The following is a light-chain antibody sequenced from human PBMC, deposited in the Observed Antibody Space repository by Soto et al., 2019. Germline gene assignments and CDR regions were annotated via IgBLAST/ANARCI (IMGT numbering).Light chain of an antibody. CDR3: QHYQSGHPIT. J-gene: IGKJ5*01. V-gene: IGKV3-15*01. Sequence: EIVMTHSPATLSVSPWEIATLSCRASESVSNSLAWYQHKPGQAPRLLIYGASTRATGIPARFSGSGSGTEFTLTISSLQSEDFALYYCQHYQSGHPITFGQGTRLEIK. CDR1: ESVSNS. CDR2: GAS.